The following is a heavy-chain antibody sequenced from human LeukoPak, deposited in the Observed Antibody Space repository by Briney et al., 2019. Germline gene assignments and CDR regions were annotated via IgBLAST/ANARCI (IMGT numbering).Heavy chain of an antibody. CDR3: ARVSVIFGVVTTFDY. J-gene: IGHJ4*02. V-gene: IGHV1-2*02. D-gene: IGHD3-3*01. CDR2: IIPSGGHT. Sequence: GASVKVSCKPHGYDFTTYYMHWVRQAPGQGLEWMGIIIPSGGHTNYARKFQGRVTMTRDTSISTAHMELSRLRSDDTAVYYCARVSVIFGVVTTFDYWGQGTLVTVSS. CDR1: GYDFTTYY.